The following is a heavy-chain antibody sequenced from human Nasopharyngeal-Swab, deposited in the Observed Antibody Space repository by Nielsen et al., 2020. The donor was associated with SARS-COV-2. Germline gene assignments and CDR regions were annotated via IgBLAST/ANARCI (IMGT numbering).Heavy chain of an antibody. CDR2: ISPISTYI. D-gene: IGHD2-15*01. CDR3: ARDPGSTLLYYYYYMDV. J-gene: IGHJ6*03. V-gene: IGHV3-21*01. CDR1: GFTFGDYS. Sequence: GGSLSLSCVASGFTFGDYSMTWVRQTTGKGLEWVSSISPISTYIYYTDSVKGRFTISRDNFKNSLYLEMHSLRAEDTAVYYCARDPGSTLLYYYYYMDVWGKGTTVTVSS.